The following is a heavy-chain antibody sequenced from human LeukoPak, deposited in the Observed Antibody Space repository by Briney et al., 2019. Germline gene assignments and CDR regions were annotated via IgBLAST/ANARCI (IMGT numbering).Heavy chain of an antibody. CDR2: INPNSGGT. D-gene: IGHD2-2*01. V-gene: IGHV1-2*02. CDR3: AGVPFDIVVVPAANWYGWFDP. J-gene: IGHJ5*02. CDR1: GYTFTGYY. Sequence: ASVTVSCKASGYTFTGYYMHWVRQAPGQGLEWMGWINPNSGGTNYAQKFQGRVTMTRDTSISTAYMELSRLRSDDTAVYYCAGVPFDIVVVPAANWYGWFDPWGQGTLVTVSS.